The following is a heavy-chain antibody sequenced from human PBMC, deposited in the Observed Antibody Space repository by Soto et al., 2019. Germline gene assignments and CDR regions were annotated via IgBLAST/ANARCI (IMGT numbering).Heavy chain of an antibody. D-gene: IGHD1-1*01. Sequence: QVQLVQSGAEVKKPGASVKVSCKASGYTFTNYYIHWIRQAPGQGLEWMGIFDPSSDSTHSAQRFQGRVTMTSDTSTGTVFMELSSLTSDDTAVYYCAREQRGFDYWGQGTLVTVSS. CDR3: AREQRGFDY. J-gene: IGHJ4*02. CDR1: GYTFTNYY. V-gene: IGHV1-46*01. CDR2: FDPSSDST.